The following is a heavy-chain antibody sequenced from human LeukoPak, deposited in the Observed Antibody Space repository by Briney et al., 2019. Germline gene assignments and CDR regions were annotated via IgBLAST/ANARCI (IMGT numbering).Heavy chain of an antibody. Sequence: SVTVSCKASGFTFTSSPMQWVRQAPGQRLEWIGWIVVGSGTTNYAQKFQERVSFTRDMSTNTAYMELSSLRSEDTAVYYCATGSGWYSPDYWGQGTLVTVSS. J-gene: IGHJ4*02. CDR3: ATGSGWYSPDY. CDR2: IVVGSGTT. D-gene: IGHD6-19*01. V-gene: IGHV1-58*02. CDR1: GFTFTSSP.